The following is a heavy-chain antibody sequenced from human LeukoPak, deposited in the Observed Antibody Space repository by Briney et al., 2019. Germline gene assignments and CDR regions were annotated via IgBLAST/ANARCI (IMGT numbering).Heavy chain of an antibody. V-gene: IGHV3-15*01. Sequence: PGGSLRLSCAASGFTFSNAWMSWVRQAPGKGLEWVGRIKSKTDGGTTDYAAPVKGRFTISRDDSKNTLYLQMNSLKTEDTAVXXXXXXXPYXSSTSCYSFRDYWGQGTLVTVSS. CDR3: XXXXPYXSSTSCYSFRDY. CDR1: GFTFSNAW. CDR2: IKSKTDGGTT. D-gene: IGHD2-2*02. J-gene: IGHJ4*02.